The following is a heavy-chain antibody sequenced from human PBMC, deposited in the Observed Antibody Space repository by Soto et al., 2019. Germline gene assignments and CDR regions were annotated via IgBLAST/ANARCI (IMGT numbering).Heavy chain of an antibody. CDR2: ISGSGGTT. Sequence: HPGGSLRLSCAASGFTFSNYAMNWVRQAPGKGLEWVSAISGSGGTTYYADSVKGRFTMSRDNSKNTLYLQMNSLRADDTAVYYGAKAPLRPYYFAYWGREPLATVPS. CDR3: AKAPLRPYYFAY. V-gene: IGHV3-23*01. J-gene: IGHJ4*02. CDR1: GFTFSNYA. D-gene: IGHD2-21*01.